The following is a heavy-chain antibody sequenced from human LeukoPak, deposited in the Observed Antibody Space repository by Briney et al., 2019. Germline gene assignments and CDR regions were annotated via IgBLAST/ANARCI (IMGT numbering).Heavy chain of an antibody. Sequence: KLGESLKISCQGSGYSFASYWIGWVRQMPGKGLEWMGIIYPGDSDTRYSPSFQGQVTISADKSISTAYLQWSSLKASDAAMYYCTMTYYYDSSGYYDVFDIWGQGTMVTVSS. D-gene: IGHD3-22*01. CDR2: IYPGDSDT. CDR3: TMTYYYDSSGYYDVFDI. V-gene: IGHV5-51*01. CDR1: GYSFASYW. J-gene: IGHJ3*02.